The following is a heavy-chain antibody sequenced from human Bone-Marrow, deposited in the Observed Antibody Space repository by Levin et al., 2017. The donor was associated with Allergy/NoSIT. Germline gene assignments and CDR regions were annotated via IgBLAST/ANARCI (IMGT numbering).Heavy chain of an antibody. V-gene: IGHV1-69*13. CDR3: TRGWGWFNP. D-gene: IGHD6-19*01. Sequence: SVKVSCKTSGATFSDYTVTWVRQVPGQGLEWMGGLIPLFGTTSYAQKFQGRLTITADESTSTAYMQLSGLTSGDTAFYYCTRGWGWFNPWGQGTLVIVSS. J-gene: IGHJ5*02. CDR1: GATFSDYT. CDR2: LIPLFGTT.